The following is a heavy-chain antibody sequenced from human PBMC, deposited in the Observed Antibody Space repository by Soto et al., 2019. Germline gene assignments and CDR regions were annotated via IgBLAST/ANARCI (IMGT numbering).Heavy chain of an antibody. Sequence: QVQLVQSGAEVKKPGASVKVSCKASGYTFTSYDINWVRQATGQGREWMGWMNPNSGNTGYAQKFQGRVTMTRNTSISTAYMELMSLRPEGTAVYYWAITHLRFGEHHYWAQGTLVTVSS. J-gene: IGHJ4*02. CDR3: AITHLRFGEHHY. D-gene: IGHD3-10*01. V-gene: IGHV1-8*01. CDR1: GYTFTSYD. CDR2: MNPNSGNT.